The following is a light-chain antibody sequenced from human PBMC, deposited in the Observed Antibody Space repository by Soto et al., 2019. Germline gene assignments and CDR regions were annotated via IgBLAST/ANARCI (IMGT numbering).Light chain of an antibody. J-gene: IGKJ1*01. CDR1: HSVSSNY. Sequence: EIVLTQSPGTLSLSPGERATLSCRTSHSVSSNYLAWYQQKPGQAPGLLIYGASSRATGIPDRFSGSGSGTDFSLTISRLEPEDFAVYYCQQYNNWPPWTFGQGTKVDIK. CDR3: QQYNNWPPWT. CDR2: GAS. V-gene: IGKV3-20*01.